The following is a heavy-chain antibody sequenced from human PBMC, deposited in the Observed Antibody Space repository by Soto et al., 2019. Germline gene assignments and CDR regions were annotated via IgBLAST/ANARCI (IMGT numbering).Heavy chain of an antibody. CDR1: GGTFSSYA. CDR3: ARDGYSPHGMDV. V-gene: IGHV1-69*06. J-gene: IGHJ6*02. D-gene: IGHD6-13*01. CDR2: IIPIFGTA. Sequence: VASVKVSCKASGGTFSSYAISWVRQAPGQGLEWMGGIIPIFGTANYAQKFQGRVTITADKSTSTAYMELSSLRSEDTAVYYCARDGYSPHGMDVWGQGTTVTVSS.